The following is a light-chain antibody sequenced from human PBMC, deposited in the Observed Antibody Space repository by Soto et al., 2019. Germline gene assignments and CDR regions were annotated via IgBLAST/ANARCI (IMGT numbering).Light chain of an antibody. CDR2: DVS. CDR1: TSDVGGYNY. Sequence: QSVLTQPASVSGSPGQSITISCTGTTSDVGGYNYVSWYRQHPGKAPKLMIYDVSNRPSGVSSRFSGSKSGNTASLTISGLQAEDEADYYCRSYTTRHTRLFGGGTKLTVL. CDR3: RSYTTRHTRL. J-gene: IGLJ3*02. V-gene: IGLV2-14*03.